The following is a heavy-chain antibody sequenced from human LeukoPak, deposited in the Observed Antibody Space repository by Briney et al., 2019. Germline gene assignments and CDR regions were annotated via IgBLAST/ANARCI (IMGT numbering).Heavy chain of an antibody. V-gene: IGHV3-7*03. J-gene: IGHJ4*02. Sequence: GGPLRLSCAASGFTFSSYWMSWVRQAPGKGLEGVANIKQEGSEKYYVDSVKGRFTLSRDNAKNSLYLQMNSLRAEDTAVYYCARERWSLAGRYFDYWGQGTLVTVSS. D-gene: IGHD5-24*01. CDR2: IKQEGSEK. CDR1: GFTFSSYW. CDR3: ARERWSLAGRYFDY.